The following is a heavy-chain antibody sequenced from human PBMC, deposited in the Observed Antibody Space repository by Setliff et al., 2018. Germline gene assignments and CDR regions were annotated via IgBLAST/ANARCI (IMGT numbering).Heavy chain of an antibody. V-gene: IGHV1-2*04. CDR1: GYTFTGYY. D-gene: IGHD3-3*01. Sequence: GASVKVSCKASGYTFTGYYMHWVRQATGQGLEWMGWINPNSGGTNYAQKFQGWVTMTRDTSISTAYMELSRLRSDDTAVYYCARGRDFWSGYLVYWGQGTLVTVSS. J-gene: IGHJ4*02. CDR2: INPNSGGT. CDR3: ARGRDFWSGYLVY.